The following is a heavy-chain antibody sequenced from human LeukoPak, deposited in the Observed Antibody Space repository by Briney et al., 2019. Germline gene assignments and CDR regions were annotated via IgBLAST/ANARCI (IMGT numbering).Heavy chain of an antibody. CDR1: GFTFSSYN. Sequence: GGSLRLSCAASGFTFSSYNMNWVRQAPGKGLEWVSSISSSSSYIYYADSVKGRFTISRDNAKKSLYLEMNSLRAEDTAVYYCARDFGRYYFDYWGQGTLVTVSS. CDR3: ARDFGRYYFDY. J-gene: IGHJ4*02. CDR2: ISSSSSYI. V-gene: IGHV3-21*01. D-gene: IGHD3-10*01.